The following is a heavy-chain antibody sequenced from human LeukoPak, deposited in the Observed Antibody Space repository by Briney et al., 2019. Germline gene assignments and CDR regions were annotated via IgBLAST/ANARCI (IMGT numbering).Heavy chain of an antibody. D-gene: IGHD2-2*01. CDR1: GGTFSSYA. V-gene: IGHV1-69*04. CDR3: PSFTHCSSTSCYLNWFDP. Sequence: SVKVSCKASGGTFSSYAISWVRQAPGQGLEWMGRIIPILGIANYAQKFQGRVTITADKSTSTAYTELSSLRSEDTAVYYCPSFTHCSSTSCYLNWFDPWGQGTLVTVSS. J-gene: IGHJ5*02. CDR2: IIPILGIA.